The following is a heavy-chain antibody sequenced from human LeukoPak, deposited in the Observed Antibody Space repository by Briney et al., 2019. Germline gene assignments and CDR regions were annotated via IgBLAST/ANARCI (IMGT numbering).Heavy chain of an antibody. CDR3: ARVSAGAYGYSFDY. V-gene: IGHV4-59*01. Sequence: SETLSLTCTVSGGSISSYYWSWIRQPPGKGLEWIGHIYYRGSTNYNPSLKSRVTVSVDTSKNQFSLKVSSVTAADTAMYYCARVSAGAYGYSFDYWGQGTLVTVSS. CDR1: GGSISSYY. J-gene: IGHJ4*02. D-gene: IGHD5-18*01. CDR2: IYYRGST.